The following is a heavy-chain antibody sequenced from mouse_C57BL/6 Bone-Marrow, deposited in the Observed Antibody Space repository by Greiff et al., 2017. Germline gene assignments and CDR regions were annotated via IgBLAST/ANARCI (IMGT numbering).Heavy chain of an antibody. CDR1: GFTFSDYY. CDR3: AREDMITTRDYYAMDY. D-gene: IGHD2-4*01. CDR2: LSNGGGST. J-gene: IGHJ4*01. Sequence: EVKLVESGGGLVQPGGSLKLSCAASGFTFSDYYMYWVRQTPEKRLEWVAYLSNGGGSTYYSDTVKGRFTISRDNAKNTLYLQMSRLKSEDTAMYYCAREDMITTRDYYAMDYWGQGTSVTVSS. V-gene: IGHV5-12*01.